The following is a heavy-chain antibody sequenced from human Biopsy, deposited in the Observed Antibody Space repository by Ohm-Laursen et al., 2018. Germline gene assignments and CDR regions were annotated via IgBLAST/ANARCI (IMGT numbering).Heavy chain of an antibody. J-gene: IGHJ5*02. V-gene: IGHV3-15*01. CDR3: TTDLAGYCSSTSCYKAIEFDP. Sequence: SLRLSCAAPGFTVYNNYMTWVRQAPGKGLEWVGRIRSKPDGGIAEYTAPVKGRFTVSRDDSENTVFLQMASLKTEDTAVYYCTTDLAGYCSSTSCYKAIEFDPWGQGTLVTVSS. D-gene: IGHD2-2*02. CDR1: GFTVYNNY. CDR2: IRSKPDGGIA.